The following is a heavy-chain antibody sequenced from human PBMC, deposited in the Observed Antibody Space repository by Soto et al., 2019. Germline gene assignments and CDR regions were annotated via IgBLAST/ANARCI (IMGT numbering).Heavy chain of an antibody. CDR2: MNPNSGNT. J-gene: IGHJ5*02. V-gene: IGHV1-8*01. Sequence: GASVKVSCKASGYTFTSYDINWVRQATGQGLEWMGWMNPNSGNTGYAQKFQGRVTMTRNTSISTAYMELSSLRSEDTAVYYCARGLVAGWPYYDFWSGLRNWFDPWGQGTLVTVSS. CDR1: GYTFTSYD. D-gene: IGHD3-3*01. CDR3: ARGLVAGWPYYDFWSGLRNWFDP.